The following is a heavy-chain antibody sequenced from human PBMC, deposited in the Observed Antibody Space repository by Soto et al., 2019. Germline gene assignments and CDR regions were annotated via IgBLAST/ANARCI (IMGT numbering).Heavy chain of an antibody. CDR3: AHIMITWGGVSALDAFDI. Sequence: SGPTLVNPTQTLTLTCSFSGFSLSTSRLGVAWIRQPPGKSLEWLAIIYWDDDRRYPPSLKTRLAITKDTSKNQVVLTMTNLDNGDTATYYCAHIMITWGGVSALDAFDIWGQGTMVTV. D-gene: IGHD3-16*01. V-gene: IGHV2-5*02. CDR1: GFSLSTSRLG. CDR2: IYWDDDR. J-gene: IGHJ3*02.